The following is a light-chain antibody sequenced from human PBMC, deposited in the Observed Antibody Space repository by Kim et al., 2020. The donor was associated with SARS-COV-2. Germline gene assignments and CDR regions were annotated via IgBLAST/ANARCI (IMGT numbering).Light chain of an antibody. CDR1: SGYSNYK. J-gene: IGLJ3*02. CDR3: GADHGSGSNFVLV. V-gene: IGLV9-49*01. Sequence: QPVLTQPPSASASLGASVTLTYTLSSGYSNYKVDWYQQRPGKGPRFVMRVGTGGIVGSKGDGIPDRFSVLGSGLNRYLTIKNIQEEDESDYHCGADHGSGSNFVLVFGGGTQLTVL. CDR2: VGTGGIVG.